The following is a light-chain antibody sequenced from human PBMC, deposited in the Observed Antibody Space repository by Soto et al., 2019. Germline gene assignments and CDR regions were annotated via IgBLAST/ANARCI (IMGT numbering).Light chain of an antibody. J-gene: IGLJ2*01. Sequence: QSVLTQPPSVSGAPGQRVTISCTGSSSNIGAGYDVHWYQQLPGTAPKLLIYGNSNRPSGVPDRFSGSKSGTSASLAITGLQAEDEADYYCQSYDSSLHVEFGGGTKLTVL. CDR3: QSYDSSLHVE. CDR2: GNS. CDR1: SSNIGAGYD. V-gene: IGLV1-40*01.